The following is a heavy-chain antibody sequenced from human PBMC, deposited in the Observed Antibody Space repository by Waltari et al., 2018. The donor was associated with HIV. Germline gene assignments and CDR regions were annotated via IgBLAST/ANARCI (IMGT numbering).Heavy chain of an antibody. Sequence: QVQLVQSGAEVKKPGASVKVSCKASRYTFTDHYMHWVRQAPGEGLEWMGRINPPSGATDYAQKFQGRVTMTRDTSISTAYMELSRLTSDDTAVYYCATGFGYGSWDLGDYWGQGTRVTVSS. J-gene: IGHJ4*02. CDR3: ATGFGYGSWDLGDY. CDR1: RYTFTDHY. CDR2: INPPSGAT. V-gene: IGHV1-2*02. D-gene: IGHD1-26*01.